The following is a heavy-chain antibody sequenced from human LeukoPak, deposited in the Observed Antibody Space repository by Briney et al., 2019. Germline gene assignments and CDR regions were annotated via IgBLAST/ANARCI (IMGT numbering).Heavy chain of an antibody. CDR2: INPHSGGT. D-gene: IGHD3-10*02. Sequence: ASVKVSCKASGYTFTSYYMHWVRQAPGQGLEWMGWINPHSGGTNYAQKFQGRVTMTRDTSINTAYMGLSRLRSDDTAVYYCARGGLFQNWFASWGQGTLVTVSS. J-gene: IGHJ5*01. CDR3: ARGGLFQNWFAS. CDR1: GYTFTSYY. V-gene: IGHV1-2*02.